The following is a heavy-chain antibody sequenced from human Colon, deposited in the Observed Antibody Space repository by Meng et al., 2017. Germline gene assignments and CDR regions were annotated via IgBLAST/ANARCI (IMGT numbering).Heavy chain of an antibody. D-gene: IGHD1-26*01. CDR1: EFTFSNYW. CDR2: INPDGSFT. V-gene: IGHV3-74*01. J-gene: IGHJ6*02. Sequence: GGSLRLSCAASEFTFSNYWMQWVRHSPGKGLLWVSRINPDGSFTSYADSVKGRFTVSRDNAKNTLYLQMNSLRDEDAAVYYCASWGSYGFYYGMDVWGQGTTVTVSS. CDR3: ASWGSYGFYYGMDV.